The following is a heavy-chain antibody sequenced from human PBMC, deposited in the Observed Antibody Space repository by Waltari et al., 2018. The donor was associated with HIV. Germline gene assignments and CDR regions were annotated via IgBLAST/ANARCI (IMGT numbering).Heavy chain of an antibody. Sequence: EVQLVESGGGSVQPGSFLRLSCPDSGIPFEDYSMLLARQPPGKGLEWVSGISWNSGDIAYADSVKGRFTISRDNTKNSLFLQMNSVRVEDTALYYCVKDGASTIFGVLNGMDVWGQGTTVTVSS. CDR2: ISWNSGDI. D-gene: IGHD3-3*01. J-gene: IGHJ6*02. CDR3: VKDGASTIFGVLNGMDV. V-gene: IGHV3-9*01. CDR1: GIPFEDYS.